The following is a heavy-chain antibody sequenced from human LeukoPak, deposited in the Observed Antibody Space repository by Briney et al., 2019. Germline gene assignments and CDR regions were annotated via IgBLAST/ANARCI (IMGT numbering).Heavy chain of an antibody. CDR1: GFTFSSYS. Sequence: GGSLRLSCAASGFTFSSYSMNWVRQAPGKGLEWVSSISSSSSYIYYADSVKGRFTISRDNAKNSLYLPMNSLRAEDTAVYYCAREQGYSSSYDYWGQGTLVTVSS. D-gene: IGHD6-6*01. J-gene: IGHJ4*02. CDR3: AREQGYSSSYDY. CDR2: ISSSSSYI. V-gene: IGHV3-21*01.